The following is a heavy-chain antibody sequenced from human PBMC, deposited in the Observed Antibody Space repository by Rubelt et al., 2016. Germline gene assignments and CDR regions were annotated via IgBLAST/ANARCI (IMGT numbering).Heavy chain of an antibody. J-gene: IGHJ3*02. D-gene: IGHD3-9*01. V-gene: IGHV4-34*01. CDR2: FSYSGGT. Sequence: QVQLQQWGAGLLKPSETLSLTCAVYGGSFSGYYWSWIRQPPGKGLGWIGYFSYSGGTYYNPFLRSRVTISVGTSKNQFSLKMTSVTAADTAVYYCAREKLRYFDWLNGAFDIWGQGTMVTVSS. CDR3: AREKLRYFDWLNGAFDI. CDR1: GGSFSGYY.